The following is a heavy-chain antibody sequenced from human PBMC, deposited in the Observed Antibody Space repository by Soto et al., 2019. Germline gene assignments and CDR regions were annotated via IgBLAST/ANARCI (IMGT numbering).Heavy chain of an antibody. CDR2: ISGSGGST. D-gene: IGHD4-17*01. CDR3: AKRTVGWYFDL. CDR1: GFTFSSYA. V-gene: IGHV3-23*01. J-gene: IGHJ2*01. Sequence: EVQLLESGGGLVKPGGSLRLSCAASGFTFSSYAMNWVRHAPGEGLEWVSVISGSGGSTYYADAVKCRFTTSRDNSKNTLYLQMTSLRAEDTAVYYCAKRTVGWYFDLWGRGTLVTVSS.